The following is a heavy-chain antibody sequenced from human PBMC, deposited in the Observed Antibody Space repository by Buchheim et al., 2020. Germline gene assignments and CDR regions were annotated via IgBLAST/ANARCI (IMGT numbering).Heavy chain of an antibody. CDR2: ISSSSSYI. J-gene: IGHJ4*02. D-gene: IGHD3-3*01. CDR1: GFTFSSYS. CDR3: AREGWGYDFWSGFAAFDY. V-gene: IGHV3-21*01. Sequence: EVQLVESGGGLVKPGGSLRLSCAASGFTFSSYSMNWVRQAPGKGLEWVSSISSSSSYIYYADSVKGRLTISRDNAKNSLYLQINSLRAEDTAVYYCAREGWGYDFWSGFAAFDYWGQGTL.